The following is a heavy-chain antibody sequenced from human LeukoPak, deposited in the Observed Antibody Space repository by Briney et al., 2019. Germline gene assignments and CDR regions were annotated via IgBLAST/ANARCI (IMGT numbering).Heavy chain of an antibody. D-gene: IGHD4-23*01. Sequence: SETLSLTCTVSGGSISSYYWCWIRRPPGKGLEWIGYIYYRGSTNYNPSLKSRVTISVDTSKNQFSLKLSSVTAADTAVYYCAREPRGDYGANSAFDYWGQGTLVTVSS. CDR2: IYYRGST. J-gene: IGHJ4*02. CDR3: AREPRGDYGANSAFDY. V-gene: IGHV4-59*01. CDR1: GGSISSYY.